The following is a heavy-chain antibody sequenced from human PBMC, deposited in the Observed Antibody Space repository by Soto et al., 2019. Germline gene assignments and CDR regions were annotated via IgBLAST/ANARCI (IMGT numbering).Heavy chain of an antibody. CDR2: ISGSGGST. D-gene: IGHD6-13*01. CDR1: GFTFSSYA. Sequence: GGSLRLSCAASGFTFSSYAMSWVRQAPGKGLEWVSAISGSGGSTYYADSVKGRFTISRDNSKNTLYLQMNSLRAEDTAVYYCAKYPRAGYSSSWTPVLYYYYYMDVWGKGTTVTVSS. V-gene: IGHV3-23*01. CDR3: AKYPRAGYSSSWTPVLYYYYYMDV. J-gene: IGHJ6*03.